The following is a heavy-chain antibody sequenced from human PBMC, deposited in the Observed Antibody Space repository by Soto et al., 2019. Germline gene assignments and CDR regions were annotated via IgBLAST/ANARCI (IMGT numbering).Heavy chain of an antibody. D-gene: IGHD6-13*01. J-gene: IGHJ4*02. Sequence: EVQLLESGGGLVQPGGSLRLSCAAAGFTFSSYAMSLVRQAPGKGLEWVSAISGSGGSTYYADSVKGRFTISRDNSKNTLYLQMNSLRADDTAVYYCAKATRGGAATLIRDYWGQGTLVTVSS. V-gene: IGHV3-23*01. CDR2: ISGSGGST. CDR3: AKATRGGAATLIRDY. CDR1: GFTFSSYA.